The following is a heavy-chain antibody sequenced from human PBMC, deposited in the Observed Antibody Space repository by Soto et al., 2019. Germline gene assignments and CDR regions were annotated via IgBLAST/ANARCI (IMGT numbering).Heavy chain of an antibody. CDR2: IWHDGSNQ. CDR3: ERVFNIADPGGAYNYYTLDV. V-gene: IGHV3-33*01. J-gene: IGHJ6*02. Sequence: QVQLVESGGGVVQPGRSLTLSCAASGFTFSNYGMHWVRQAPGKGLEWVAVIWHDGSNQYYADSVQGRFTVSRDNSDNTLYLQLNSLRAEDTAVYYCERVFNIADPGGAYNYYTLDVWGRGTTVTVSS. CDR1: GFTFSNYG. D-gene: IGHD6-13*01.